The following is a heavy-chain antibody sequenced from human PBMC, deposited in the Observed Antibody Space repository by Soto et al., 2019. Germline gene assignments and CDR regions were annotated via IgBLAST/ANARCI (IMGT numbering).Heavy chain of an antibody. V-gene: IGHV6-1*01. Sequence: PSQTLSLTCSISGDSVSSNTASWNWIRQSPSSGLEWLGRTCFRSKWYHDYAVSVKSRLIINPDTSNNQFSLQLNSVTPEDTAVYFCAKGDNLGPKTGYAFDPWGQGILVTVSS. CDR2: TCFRSKWYH. CDR3: AKGDNLGPKTGYAFDP. D-gene: IGHD5-12*01. J-gene: IGHJ5*02. CDR1: GDSVSSNTAS.